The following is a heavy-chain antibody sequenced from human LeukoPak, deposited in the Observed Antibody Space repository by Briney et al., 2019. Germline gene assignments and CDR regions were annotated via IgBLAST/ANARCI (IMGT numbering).Heavy chain of an antibody. V-gene: IGHV3-30*03. J-gene: IGHJ6*02. D-gene: IGHD4-23*01. CDR1: GFTFSSYG. Sequence: GSLRLSCAASGFTFSSYGMHWVRQAPGKGLEWVAVISYDGSNKYYADSVKGRLTISRDNSKNTLYLQMNSLRAEDTAVYYCARDLTTVVTYYYGMDVWGQGTTVTVSS. CDR2: ISYDGSNK. CDR3: ARDLTTVVTYYYGMDV.